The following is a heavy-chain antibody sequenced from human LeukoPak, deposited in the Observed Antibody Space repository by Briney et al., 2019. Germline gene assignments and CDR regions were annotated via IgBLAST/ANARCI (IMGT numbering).Heavy chain of an antibody. D-gene: IGHD2-15*01. V-gene: IGHV3-48*01. J-gene: IGHJ4*02. CDR3: ARGVRYCSGGSCYG. CDR2: ISSSSSTI. Sequence: GGSLRLSCAASGFTFSSYSMNWVRQAPGKGLEWVSYISSSSSTIYYADSVKGRFTISRDNAKKSLYLQMNSLRAEDTAVYYCARGVRYCSGGSCYGWGQGTLVTVSS. CDR1: GFTFSSYS.